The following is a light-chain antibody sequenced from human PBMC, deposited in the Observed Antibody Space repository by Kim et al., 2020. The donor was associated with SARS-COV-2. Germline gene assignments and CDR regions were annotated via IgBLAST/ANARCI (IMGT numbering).Light chain of an antibody. CDR2: DVS. CDR3: SSYTSRSTLI. Sequence: QYALTQPASVSASPGQSITISCTGTSSDVGGYNYVSWYQQHPGKAPKLMIYDVSNRPSGVSNRFSGSKSGNTASLTISGLQAEDEADYYCSSYTSRSTLIFGGGTQLTVL. J-gene: IGLJ2*01. V-gene: IGLV2-14*03. CDR1: SSDVGGYNY.